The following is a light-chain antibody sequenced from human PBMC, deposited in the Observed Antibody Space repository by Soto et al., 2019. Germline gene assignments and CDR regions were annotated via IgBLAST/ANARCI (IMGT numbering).Light chain of an antibody. CDR3: QHYGTSLYT. V-gene: IGKV3-20*01. Sequence: DIVLTQSPGTLSLSPGERATLSCRASQIISSTYLGWYQQKPGQAPRLLIYGASSRATGIPDRFSGSGSGTDFTLTISRLEPEDFAVYYCQHYGTSLYTFGQGTKPEIK. CDR2: GAS. J-gene: IGKJ2*01. CDR1: QIISSTY.